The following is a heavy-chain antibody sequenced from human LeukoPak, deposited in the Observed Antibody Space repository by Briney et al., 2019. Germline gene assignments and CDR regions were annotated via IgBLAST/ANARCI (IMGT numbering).Heavy chain of an antibody. CDR1: GFNFSGYS. V-gene: IGHV3-64*02. J-gene: IGHJ5*02. D-gene: IGHD3-10*01. CDR3: ARQKGSGANWFDH. Sequence: GGSLRLSCAASGFNFSGYSMHWVRQAPGKGLEDVAYISGSGDGTEYADSVKGRFTISRDNSKTTLYLQMGSLRTEDMAVYYCARQKGSGANWFDHWGQGTLVTVSS. CDR2: ISGSGDGT.